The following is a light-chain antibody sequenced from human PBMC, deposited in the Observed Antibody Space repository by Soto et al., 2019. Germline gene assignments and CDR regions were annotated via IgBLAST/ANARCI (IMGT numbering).Light chain of an antibody. CDR3: QQLKSYPQT. J-gene: IGKJ1*01. V-gene: IGKV1-39*01. Sequence: DIQMTQSPSSLSASFRYRFTITCRASQSISSYLNWYQQKPGKAPKLLIYAASSLQSGVPSRFSGSGSGTEFTLTISSLQPEDFATYYCQQLKSYPQTFGQGTKVDIK. CDR2: AAS. CDR1: QSISSY.